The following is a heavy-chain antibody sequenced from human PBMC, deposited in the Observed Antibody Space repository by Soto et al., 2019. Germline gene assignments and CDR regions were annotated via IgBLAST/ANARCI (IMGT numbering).Heavy chain of an antibody. D-gene: IGHD2-2*01. Sequence: SETLSLTCSVSGGSISSIDYFWSWIRQPPGKGLGWIGFIYHTGTTYYNPSLRSRVTISIDTSKSQFSMKLNSVTAADTAVYYCARVMAAMQNWLDPWGQGTLVTVSS. CDR1: GGSISSIDYF. V-gene: IGHV4-30-4*01. CDR2: IYHTGTT. CDR3: ARVMAAMQNWLDP. J-gene: IGHJ5*02.